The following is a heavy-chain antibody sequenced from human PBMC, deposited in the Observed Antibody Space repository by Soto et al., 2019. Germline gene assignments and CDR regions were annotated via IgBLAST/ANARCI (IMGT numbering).Heavy chain of an antibody. CDR3: TTDSYYASFDY. CDR1: GFTFSNAW. J-gene: IGHJ4*02. CDR2: IKSKTDGGTT. V-gene: IGHV3-15*01. Sequence: EVQLVESGGGLVKPGGSLRLSCAASGFTFSNAWMSWVRQAPGKGLEWVGRIKSKTDGGTTDYAAPVKGRFTISRDDSKTTLYLQMNSLKTEATAVYYCTTDSYYASFDYWGQGTLVNVSS. D-gene: IGHD3-22*01.